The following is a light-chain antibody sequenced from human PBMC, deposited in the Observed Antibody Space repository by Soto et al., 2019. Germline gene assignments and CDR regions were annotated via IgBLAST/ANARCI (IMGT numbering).Light chain of an antibody. J-gene: IGLJ3*02. Sequence: QSVLTQPPSASGTPGQRVTISCSGRSPNIGSNVVNWYQQLPGTAPKLLIYVNNQRPSGVPDRFSVSKSGTSASLAISGLQSEDEADYYCAAWDDSLDGVVFGGGTKLTVL. V-gene: IGLV1-44*01. CDR1: SPNIGSNV. CDR2: VNN. CDR3: AAWDDSLDGVV.